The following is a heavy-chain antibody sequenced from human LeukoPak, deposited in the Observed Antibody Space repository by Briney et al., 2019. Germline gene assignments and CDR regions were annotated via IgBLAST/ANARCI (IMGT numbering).Heavy chain of an antibody. V-gene: IGHV4-39*01. Sequence: PETLSLTCTVSGGSISSSSYYWGWIRQPPGRGLEWIGSIYYSGSTYFNPSLKSRVTISVDTSKNQFSLKLSSVTAADTAVYYCAILPSSWGQGTLVTVSS. CDR1: GGSISSSSYY. CDR3: AILPSS. CDR2: IYYSGST. J-gene: IGHJ5*02.